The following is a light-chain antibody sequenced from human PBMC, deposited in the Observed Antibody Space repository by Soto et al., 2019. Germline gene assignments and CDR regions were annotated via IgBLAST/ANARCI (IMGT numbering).Light chain of an antibody. CDR1: QSVSNN. CDR3: QQYNNWPPLT. CDR2: AAS. J-gene: IGKJ4*01. V-gene: IGKV3-15*01. Sequence: EIVMSQSPATLSVSPGERATLSCRASQSVSNNLAWYQQTPGQAPRLLIYAASTRATGIPARFSGSGSATEFTLTISSLQSEDFAVYYCQQYNNWPPLTFGGGTKVEIK.